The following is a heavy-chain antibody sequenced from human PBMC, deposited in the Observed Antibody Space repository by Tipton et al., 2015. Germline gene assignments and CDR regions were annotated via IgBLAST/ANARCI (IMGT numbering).Heavy chain of an antibody. J-gene: IGHJ4*02. CDR3: ARIRGRYVMDY. Sequence: TLSLTCDVSGYSISSGYYWSWIRQPPGKGLEWIGSFFHSGNTFHNPSLRSRVIISVDTSKNQFSLTVTSVTAADTAVYYCARIRGRYVMDYWGQGTLVTVSS. CDR2: FFHSGNT. D-gene: IGHD3-16*01. CDR1: GYSISSGYY. V-gene: IGHV4-38-2*01.